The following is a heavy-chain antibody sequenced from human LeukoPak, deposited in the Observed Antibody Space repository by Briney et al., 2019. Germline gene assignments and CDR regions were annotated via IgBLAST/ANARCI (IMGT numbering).Heavy chain of an antibody. CDR2: IYYSGTT. CDR3: ARDSREYGLPTRTYGFDP. V-gene: IGHV4-39*07. J-gene: IGHJ5*02. Sequence: KSSETLSLTCIVSGGSISSSSHNWGWIRQPPGKGLEWIGSIYYSGTTYYNPSLKSRLTISVDTSKNQFSLKLSSVTAADTAVYYCARDSREYGLPTRTYGFDPWGQGTLVTVSS. D-gene: IGHD2/OR15-2a*01. CDR1: GGSISSSSHN.